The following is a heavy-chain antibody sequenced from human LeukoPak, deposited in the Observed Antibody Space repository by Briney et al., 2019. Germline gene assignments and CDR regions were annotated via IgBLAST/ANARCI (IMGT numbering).Heavy chain of an antibody. CDR2: ISYDGSNK. J-gene: IGHJ4*02. Sequence: GGSLRLSCAASGFTFSSYAMHWVRQAPGKGLEWVAVISYDGSNKYYADSVKGRFTISRDNSKNTLYLQMNSLRAEDTAVYYCAKDRHHYDSSGYHDYWGQGTLVTVSS. V-gene: IGHV3-30*04. CDR3: AKDRHHYDSSGYHDY. D-gene: IGHD3-22*01. CDR1: GFTFSSYA.